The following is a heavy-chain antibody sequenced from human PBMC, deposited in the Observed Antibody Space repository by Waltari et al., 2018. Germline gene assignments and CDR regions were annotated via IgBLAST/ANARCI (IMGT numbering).Heavy chain of an antibody. D-gene: IGHD6-13*01. CDR1: GYSIRNSNYY. CDR2: IYYTKYT. V-gene: IGHV4-39*01. J-gene: IGHJ4*02. CDR3: ARLSLAAGHLIDY. Sequence: QLQLQESGPGLVKPSETLSLTCTVSGYSIRNSNYYWGWIRQPPGKGLEWIGSIYYTKYTYYNPSLKSRVTLSLDTSKNQFSLSLNSVAAADTAVYYCARLSLAAGHLIDYWGQGTLVTVSS.